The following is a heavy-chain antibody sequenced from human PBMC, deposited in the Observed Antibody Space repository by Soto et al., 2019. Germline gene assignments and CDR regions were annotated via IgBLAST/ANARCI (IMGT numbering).Heavy chain of an antibody. J-gene: IGHJ4*02. CDR3: AKGPYYYDSSGYYFLDY. V-gene: IGHV3-23*01. CDR1: GFTFSSYA. Sequence: GGSLRLSCAASGFTFSSYAMSWVRQAPGKGREWVSAISGSGGSTYYADSVKGRFTISRDNSKNTLYLQMNSLRAEDTAVYYCAKGPYYYDSSGYYFLDYWGQGTLVTVSS. CDR2: ISGSGGST. D-gene: IGHD3-22*01.